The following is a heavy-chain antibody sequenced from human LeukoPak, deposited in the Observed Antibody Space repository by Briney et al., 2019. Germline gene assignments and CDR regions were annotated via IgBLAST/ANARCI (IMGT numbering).Heavy chain of an antibody. CDR3: AKLAGISGWYVYYFDY. CDR2: MSGSGDTT. J-gene: IGHJ4*02. V-gene: IGHV3-23*01. D-gene: IGHD6-19*01. CDR1: GFTFGTHA. Sequence: GGSLRLSCAASGFTFGTHAMTWVRQAPRKGLEWVSGMSGSGDTTYYADSVKGRFTISRDNSKNTLFLQMNSLRAEDTAVYYCAKLAGISGWYVYYFDYWGQGNLVTVS.